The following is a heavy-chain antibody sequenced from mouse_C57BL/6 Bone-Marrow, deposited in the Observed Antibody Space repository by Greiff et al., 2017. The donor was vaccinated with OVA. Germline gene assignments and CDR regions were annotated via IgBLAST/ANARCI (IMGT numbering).Heavy chain of an antibody. J-gene: IGHJ1*03. CDR3: ARDDYYWYFDV. Sequence: EVKLVESGGGLVQSGRSLRLSCATSGFTFSDFYMEWVRQAPGKGLEWIAASRNKANDYTTEYSASVKGRFIVSRDTSQSILYLQMNALIAEDTAIYYCARDDYYWYFDVWGTGTTVTVSS. V-gene: IGHV7-1*01. CDR1: GFTFSDFY. CDR2: SRNKANDYTT.